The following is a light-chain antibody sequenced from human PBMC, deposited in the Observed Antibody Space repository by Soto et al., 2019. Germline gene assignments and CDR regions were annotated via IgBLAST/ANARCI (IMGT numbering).Light chain of an antibody. Sequence: EIVMTQSPATLSVSQGEIATLSCRASPSVGSDLAWYQQKPGQAPRLVIYDIFPSATGVPTRISGSGSGTEFTLTISSLQSEDFAVYYCQQYNSWPLTFGGGTKVEIK. J-gene: IGKJ4*01. CDR2: DIF. CDR3: QQYNSWPLT. V-gene: IGKV3D-15*01. CDR1: PSVGSD.